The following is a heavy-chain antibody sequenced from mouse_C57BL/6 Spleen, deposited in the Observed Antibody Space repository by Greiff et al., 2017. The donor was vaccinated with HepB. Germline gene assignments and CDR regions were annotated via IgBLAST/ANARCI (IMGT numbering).Heavy chain of an antibody. V-gene: IGHV1-81*01. Sequence: VQLKESGAELARPGASVKLSCKASGYTFTSYGISWVKQRTGQGLEWIGEIYPRSGNTYYNEKFKGKATLTADKSSSTAYMELRSLTSEDSAVYFCARSRGETAQASFAYWGQGTLVTVSA. CDR3: ARSRGETAQASFAY. D-gene: IGHD3-2*02. CDR1: GYTFTSYG. CDR2: IYPRSGNT. J-gene: IGHJ3*01.